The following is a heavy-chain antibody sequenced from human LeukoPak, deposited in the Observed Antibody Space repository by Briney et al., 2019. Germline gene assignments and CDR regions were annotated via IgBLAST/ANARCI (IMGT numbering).Heavy chain of an antibody. CDR3: AKDQSMIVVANRSYAYYFDY. J-gene: IGHJ4*02. Sequence: GGSLRLSCAASGFTFSSYAMSWVRQAPGKGLEWVSAISGSGGSTYYADSVKGRFTISRDNSKNTLYLQMNSLRAEDTAVYYCAKDQSMIVVANRSYAYYFDYWGQGTLVTVSS. V-gene: IGHV3-23*01. CDR1: GFTFSSYA. D-gene: IGHD3-22*01. CDR2: ISGSGGST.